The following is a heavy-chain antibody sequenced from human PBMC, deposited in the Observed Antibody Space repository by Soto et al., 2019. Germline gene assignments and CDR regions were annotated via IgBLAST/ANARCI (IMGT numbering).Heavy chain of an antibody. CDR1: GYPFTGYY. D-gene: IGHD1-1*01. V-gene: IGHV1-2*02. CDR2: INPNSGGT. CDR3: ERALDSVRKGFDP. Sequence: GXAVKVSCKASGYPFTGYYMHWVRQAPGQGLEWMGWINPNSGGTNYAQKFQGRVTMTRDTSISTAYMELSRLRSDDTAVYYCERALDSVRKGFDPWGQGTLVTVSS. J-gene: IGHJ5*02.